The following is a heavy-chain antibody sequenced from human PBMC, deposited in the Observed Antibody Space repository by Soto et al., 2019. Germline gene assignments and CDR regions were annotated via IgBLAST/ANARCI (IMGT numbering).Heavy chain of an antibody. CDR3: ARGNEGATSPFDY. D-gene: IGHD5-12*01. Sequence: QVQLQQWGAGLLKPSETLSLTCAVYGGSFSGYYWSWIRQPPGKGLEWIGEINHSGSTNYNPSLKRRVTISVDTSKNQFSLKLSSVTAADTAVYYCARGNEGATSPFDYWGQGTLVTVSS. CDR1: GGSFSGYY. CDR2: INHSGST. J-gene: IGHJ4*02. V-gene: IGHV4-34*01.